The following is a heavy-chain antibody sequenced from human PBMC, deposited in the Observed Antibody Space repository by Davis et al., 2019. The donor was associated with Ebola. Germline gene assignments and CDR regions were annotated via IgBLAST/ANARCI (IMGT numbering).Heavy chain of an antibody. D-gene: IGHD5-18*01. J-gene: IGHJ6*04. Sequence: HTGGSLRLSCAASGFTFSSYAMSWVRQAPGKGLVWVSRINGDGNTIGYADSVKGRFTISRDNAKNTLYLQMNSLRAEDTAVYYCARRSGYNYGYGGMDVWGKGTTVTVSS. CDR2: INGDGNTI. CDR1: GFTFSSYA. V-gene: IGHV3-74*01. CDR3: ARRSGYNYGYGGMDV.